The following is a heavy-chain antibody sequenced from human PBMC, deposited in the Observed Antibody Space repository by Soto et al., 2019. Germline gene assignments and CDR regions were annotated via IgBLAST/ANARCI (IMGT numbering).Heavy chain of an antibody. CDR3: PSTPRFTIFGGVTHTRSWFDP. Sequence: PSETLSLTGAAYGGTFSGYYCSWIRHPPGKRLEWIGVGHRRGSTDCHPSHTSRVSISVGTSKTHSSLRLSCVSAEDTAVYYCPSTPRFTIFGGVTHTRSWFDPCGKGTRVTVAS. J-gene: IGHJ5*02. V-gene: IGHV4-34*01. CDR2: GHRRGST. D-gene: IGHD3-3*01. CDR1: GGTFSGYY.